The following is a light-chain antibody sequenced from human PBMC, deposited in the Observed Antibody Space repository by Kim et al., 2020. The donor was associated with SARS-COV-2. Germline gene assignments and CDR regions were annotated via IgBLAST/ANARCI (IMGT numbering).Light chain of an antibody. V-gene: IGLV3-19*01. J-gene: IGLJ2*01. Sequence: SSELTQDPAVYVALGQTVRITCQGDSLRSYYATWYQQKPGQAPILVIYGKNNRPSGIPDRFSGSRSGNTASLTITGTQAGDEADYYCNSRDSNDNVVFGG. CDR2: GKN. CDR1: SLRSYY. CDR3: NSRDSNDNVV.